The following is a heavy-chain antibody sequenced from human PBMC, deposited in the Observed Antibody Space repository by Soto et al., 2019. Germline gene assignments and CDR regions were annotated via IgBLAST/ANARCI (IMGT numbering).Heavy chain of an antibody. CDR1: GGSISSSRSY. Sequence: SETLSLTCNVSGGSISSSRSYWAWFRQPPGKELEWIANIFYAGNTYYNPSLKSRVTVSVDTSKNQFSLKLDTVTAADTAVYYCARQAAAPGIDLWFDPWGQGTLVTVSS. D-gene: IGHD6-13*01. V-gene: IGHV4-39*01. CDR2: IFYAGNT. J-gene: IGHJ5*02. CDR3: ARQAAAPGIDLWFDP.